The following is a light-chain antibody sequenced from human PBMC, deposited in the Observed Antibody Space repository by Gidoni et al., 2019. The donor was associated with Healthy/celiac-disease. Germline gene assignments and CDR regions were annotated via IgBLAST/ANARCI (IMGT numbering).Light chain of an antibody. CDR2: GAS. CDR3: QQYNNWPPT. J-gene: IGKJ1*01. CDR1: QSVSSN. Sequence: EIVMTQSPATLSVSPGERATLSCRASQSVSSNVAWYQQKPGQAPGLLIYGASTRATGIPARFSGSGSGTEFTLTISSLQSEDFAVYYCQQYNNWPPTFGQGTKVEIK. V-gene: IGKV3-15*01.